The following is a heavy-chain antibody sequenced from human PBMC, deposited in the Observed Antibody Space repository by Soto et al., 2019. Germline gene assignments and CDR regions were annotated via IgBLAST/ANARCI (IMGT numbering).Heavy chain of an antibody. CDR1: GFTFSNAW. J-gene: IGHJ4*02. Sequence: PGGSLRLSCAASGFTFSNAWMSWVRQATGKGLEWVGRIKSKTDGGTTDYAAPVKGRFTISRDDSKSTLYLQMNSLKTEDTAVYYCTTDSDYYDSSGYPYWGQGTLVTVSS. CDR2: IKSKTDGGTT. CDR3: TTDSDYYDSSGYPY. V-gene: IGHV3-15*01. D-gene: IGHD3-22*01.